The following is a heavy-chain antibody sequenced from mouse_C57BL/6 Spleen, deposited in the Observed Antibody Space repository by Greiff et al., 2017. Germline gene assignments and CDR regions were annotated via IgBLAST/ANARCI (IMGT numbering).Heavy chain of an antibody. J-gene: IGHJ3*01. CDR2: INPNNGGT. CDR1: GYTFTDYN. Sequence: EVKLQESGPELVKPGASVKMSCKASGYTFTDYNMHWVKQSHGKSLEWIGYINPNNGGTSYNQKFKGKATLTVNKSSSTAYMELRSLTSEDSAVYYCARGAYYGSSWFAYWGQGTLVTVSA. V-gene: IGHV1-22*01. CDR3: ARGAYYGSSWFAY. D-gene: IGHD1-1*01.